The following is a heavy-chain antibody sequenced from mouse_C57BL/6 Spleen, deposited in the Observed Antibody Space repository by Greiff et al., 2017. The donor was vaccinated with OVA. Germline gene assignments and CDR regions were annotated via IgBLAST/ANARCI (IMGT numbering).Heavy chain of an antibody. Sequence: VQLQQPGAELVKPGASVKMSCKASGYTFTSYWITWVKQRPGQGLEWIGDIYPGSGSTNYNEKFKSKATLTVDTSSSTAYMQLSSLTSEDSAVYYCARTDDYDGDIPHYYAMDYWGQGTSVTVSS. J-gene: IGHJ4*01. CDR3: ARTDDYDGDIPHYYAMDY. D-gene: IGHD2-4*01. V-gene: IGHV1-55*01. CDR1: GYTFTSYW. CDR2: IYPGSGST.